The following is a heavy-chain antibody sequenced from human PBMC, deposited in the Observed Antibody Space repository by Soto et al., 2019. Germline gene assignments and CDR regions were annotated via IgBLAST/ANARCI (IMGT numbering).Heavy chain of an antibody. Sequence: PGGSLRLSCSASGFTFISFDMHWVRQPPGKGLEWVSAIGTAGDTYYAGSVKGRFTISRENAKNSLYLQMNSLRAEDTAVYYCAQVLTQFAAAGRLNFDYWGQGTLVTVS. CDR1: GFTFISFD. CDR3: AQVLTQFAAAGRLNFDY. V-gene: IGHV3-13*01. J-gene: IGHJ4*02. D-gene: IGHD6-13*01. CDR2: IGTAGDT.